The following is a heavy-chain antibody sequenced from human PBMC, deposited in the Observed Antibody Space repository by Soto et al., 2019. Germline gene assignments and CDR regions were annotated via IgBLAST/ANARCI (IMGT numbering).Heavy chain of an antibody. D-gene: IGHD1-1*01. CDR3: AKAREVTTVRISLTQ. V-gene: IGHV3-23*01. J-gene: IGHJ4*01. CDR1: GFTFSSYT. CDR2: VGGSGDGT. Sequence: GGSLRLSCSASGFTFSSYTMTWVRQAPGKGLEWVSSVGGSGDGTYYADSVKGRFTISRDNSKNTLYLHMNSLRAEDTAIYYYAKAREVTTVRISLTQWGQEALVTFSA.